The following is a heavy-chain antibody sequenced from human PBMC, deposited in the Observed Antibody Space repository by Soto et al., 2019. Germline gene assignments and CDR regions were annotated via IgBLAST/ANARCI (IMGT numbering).Heavy chain of an antibody. D-gene: IGHD1-26*01. V-gene: IGHV3-23*01. CDR3: AKLSGSYYDY. Sequence: GSLRLSCAASGFTFSSYALSWVRQAPGKGLEWVSGSSGSGGSTYYADSVKGRFTIPRDNSKNTLYLQMNSLRAEDTAVYYCAKLSGSYYDYWGQGTLVTVSS. J-gene: IGHJ4*02. CDR1: GFTFSSYA. CDR2: SSGSGGST.